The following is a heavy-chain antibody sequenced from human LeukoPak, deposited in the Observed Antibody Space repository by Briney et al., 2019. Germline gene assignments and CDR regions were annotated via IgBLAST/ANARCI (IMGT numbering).Heavy chain of an antibody. V-gene: IGHV4-34*01. J-gene: IGHJ6*02. Sequence: PSETLSLTCAVYGGSFSGYYWSWIRQPPGKGLEWIGEINHSGSTNYNPSLKSRVTISVDTSKNQYSLKLSSVTAADTAVYYCARVGYYGDYGMDVWGQGTTVTVSS. CDR3: ARVGYYGDYGMDV. CDR2: INHSGST. D-gene: IGHD4-17*01. CDR1: GGSFSGYY.